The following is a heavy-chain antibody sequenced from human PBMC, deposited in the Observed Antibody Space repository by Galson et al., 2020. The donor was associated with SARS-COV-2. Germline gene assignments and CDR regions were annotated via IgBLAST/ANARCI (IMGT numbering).Heavy chain of an antibody. D-gene: IGHD3-22*01. V-gene: IGHV4-39*01. J-gene: IGHJ4*02. Sequence: SETLSLTCTVSGGSISSSSYYWGWIRQPPGKGLEWIGSIYYSGSTYYNPSLKSRVTISVDTSKNQFSLKLSSVTAADTAVYYCARHSPQYYYDLLRAGVTGGFDYWGQGTLVTVSS. CDR1: GGSISSSSYY. CDR3: ARHSPQYYYDLLRAGVTGGFDY. CDR2: IYYSGST.